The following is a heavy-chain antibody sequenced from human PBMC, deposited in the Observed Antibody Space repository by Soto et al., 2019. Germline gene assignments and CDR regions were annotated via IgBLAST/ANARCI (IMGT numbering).Heavy chain of an antibody. CDR2: IKSKTDGGTI. CDR3: TTEPDPRYRIGGTWYLVIDYPYYGMDV. V-gene: IGHV3-15*01. Sequence: EVQLVESGGGLVKPGGSLRLSCEASGFTFSNAWMRWVRQAPGKGPEWVGRIKSKTDGGTIDYAAPVKGRFTISRDDSKNRLYLQMDSLKTEDTAIYYCTTEPDPRYRIGGTWYLVIDYPYYGMDVWGQGTTVTVSS. CDR1: GFTFSNAW. D-gene: IGHD2-15*01. J-gene: IGHJ6*02.